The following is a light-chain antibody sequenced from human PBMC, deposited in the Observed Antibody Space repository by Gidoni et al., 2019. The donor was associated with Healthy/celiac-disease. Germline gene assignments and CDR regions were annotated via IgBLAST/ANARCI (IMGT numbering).Light chain of an antibody. CDR1: QSRLHSNGYNY. V-gene: IGKV2-28*01. J-gene: IGKJ2*01. CDR3: MQALQTPL. CDR2: LGS. Sequence: DIVMTQSPLSLPVTPGEPASISCRSSQSRLHSNGYNYLDWYLQKPGQSPQLLIYLGSNRASGVPDRFSGSGSGTDFTLKISRVEAEDVGVYYCMQALQTPLFGQGTKLEIK.